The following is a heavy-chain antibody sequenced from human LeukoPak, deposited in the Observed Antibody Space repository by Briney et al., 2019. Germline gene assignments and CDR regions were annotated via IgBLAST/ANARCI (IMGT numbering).Heavy chain of an antibody. CDR2: ISYDGSNK. J-gene: IGHJ3*02. CDR3: ARDTFRAFDI. V-gene: IGHV3-30-3*01. CDR1: GFTFSSYA. Sequence: GGSLRLSCAASGFTFSSYAMHWVRQAPGKGLEWVAVISYDGSNKYYADSVKGRFTISRDNSKNTLYLQMNSLRAEDTAVYYCARDTFRAFDIWGQGTMVTVSS.